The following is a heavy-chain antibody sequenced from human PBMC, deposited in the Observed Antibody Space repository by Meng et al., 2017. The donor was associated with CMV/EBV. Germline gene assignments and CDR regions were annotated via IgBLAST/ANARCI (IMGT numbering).Heavy chain of an antibody. CDR3: ANGRSQNYYDSSGYSKPPHDAFDI. CDR2: ISWDGGST. V-gene: IGHV3-43D*03. J-gene: IGHJ3*02. CDR1: GFTFDDYA. Sequence: GGSLRLSCAVSGFTFDDYAMHWVRHPPGKGLGWVSLISWDGGSTYYADSVKGRFTTSRDNSKHSLYLQMNRLRAEDTALYYCANGRSQNYYDSSGYSKPPHDAFDIWGQGTMVTVSS. D-gene: IGHD3-22*01.